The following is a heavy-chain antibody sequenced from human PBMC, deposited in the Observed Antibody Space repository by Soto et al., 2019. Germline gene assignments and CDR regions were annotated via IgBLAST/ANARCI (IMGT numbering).Heavy chain of an antibody. CDR1: GFTFGDYA. Sequence: EVQLLESGGGLVQPGRSLRLSCAASGFTFGDYAMHWVRQAPGKCLEWVSGISWNSVSRFYADSVKGRFTISRDNAQNFLYLQMNTPTSDDTALYYCAKVAVTGPLFYYYCKDVWGQAIGVTVSS. CDR2: ISWNSVSR. CDR3: AKVAVTGPLFYYYCKDV. V-gene: IGHV3-9*01. J-gene: IGHJ6*02. D-gene: IGHD2-15*01.